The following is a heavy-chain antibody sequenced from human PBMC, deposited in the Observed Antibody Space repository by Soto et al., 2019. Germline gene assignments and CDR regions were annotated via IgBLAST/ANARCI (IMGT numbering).Heavy chain of an antibody. CDR1: GFTVSSNY. J-gene: IGHJ3*02. CDR3: ARMGSGRWPGAFDI. D-gene: IGHD6-19*01. V-gene: IGHV3-66*01. Sequence: GGSLRLSCAASGFTVSSNYMSWVRQAPGKGLEWVSVIYSGGSTYYADSVKGRFTISRDNSKNTLYLQMNSLRAEDTAVYYCARMGSGRWPGAFDIWGQGTMVTVSS. CDR2: IYSGGST.